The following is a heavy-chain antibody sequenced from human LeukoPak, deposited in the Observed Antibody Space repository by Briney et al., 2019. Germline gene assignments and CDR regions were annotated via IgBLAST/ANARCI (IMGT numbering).Heavy chain of an antibody. V-gene: IGHV3-21*01. CDR1: GFTFSSYS. CDR3: ARDRITMVRGVPNYYYGMDV. CDR2: ISSSSSYI. J-gene: IGHJ6*02. Sequence: GGSLRLSCAASGFTFSSYSMNWVRQAPGKGLEWVSSISSSSSYIYYADSVKGRFTISRDNAKNSLYLQMNSLRAEDTAVYYCARDRITMVRGVPNYYYGMDVWGQGTTATVSS. D-gene: IGHD3-10*01.